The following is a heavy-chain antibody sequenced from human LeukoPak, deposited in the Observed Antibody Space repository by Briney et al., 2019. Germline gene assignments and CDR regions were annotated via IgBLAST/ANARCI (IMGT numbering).Heavy chain of an antibody. D-gene: IGHD4-17*01. CDR3: ARGQGTVTTH. CDR2: INHSGSA. J-gene: IGHJ4*02. CDR1: GGSFSGYY. Sequence: SETLSLTCAVSGGSFSGYYWTWIRQPPGKGLEWIGEINHSGSANYNPALKSRVTISLDTSKNQFSLKLSSVTAADTAVYYCARGQGTVTTHWGQGTLVTVSS. V-gene: IGHV4-34*01.